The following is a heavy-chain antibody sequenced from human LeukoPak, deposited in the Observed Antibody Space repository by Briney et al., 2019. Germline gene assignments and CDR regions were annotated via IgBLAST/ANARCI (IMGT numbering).Heavy chain of an antibody. J-gene: IGHJ3*02. CDR3: ARPSYYDSSRGDAFDI. CDR2: IYPGDSDT. V-gene: IGHV5-51*01. Sequence: GESLKISCKGSGYSFTSYWIGWVRQVPGKGLEWMGIIYPGDSDTRYSPSFQGQVTISADKSISTAYLQWSSLKASDTAMYYCARPSYYDSSRGDAFDIWGQGTMVAVSS. D-gene: IGHD3-22*01. CDR1: GYSFTSYW.